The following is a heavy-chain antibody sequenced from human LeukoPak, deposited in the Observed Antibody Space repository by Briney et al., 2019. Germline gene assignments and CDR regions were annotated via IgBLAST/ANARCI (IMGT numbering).Heavy chain of an antibody. CDR1: GYSISSGYY. CDR3: ARVEVVVAANWFDP. D-gene: IGHD2-15*01. Sequence: SETLSLTCTVSGYSISSGYYWGWIRQPPGKGLEWIGSIYHSGSTYYNPSLKSRVTISVDTPKNQFSLKLSSVTAADTAVYYCARVEVVVAANWFDPWGQGTLVTVSS. CDR2: IYHSGST. V-gene: IGHV4-38-2*02. J-gene: IGHJ5*02.